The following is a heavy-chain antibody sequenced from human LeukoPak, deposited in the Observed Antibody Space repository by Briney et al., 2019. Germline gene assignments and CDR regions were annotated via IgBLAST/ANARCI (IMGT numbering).Heavy chain of an antibody. V-gene: IGHV3-23*01. CDR3: ARGSSGWPYYLDY. J-gene: IGHJ4*02. CDR1: GFTFRDYG. Sequence: GGSLRLSCAASGFTFRDYGMSWVRQAPGKGLEWVSSINNAGVNTHYADSVKGRFTISRDNSKNTLYLEMNSLRAEDTAIYYCARGSSGWPYYLDYWGQGTLVTVSS. CDR2: INNAGVNT. D-gene: IGHD6-19*01.